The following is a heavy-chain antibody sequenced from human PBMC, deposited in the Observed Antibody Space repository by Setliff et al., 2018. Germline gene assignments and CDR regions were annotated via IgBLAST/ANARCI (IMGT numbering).Heavy chain of an antibody. D-gene: IGHD2-2*01. Sequence: ASVKVSCKASGYTFTNYYINWVRQAPGQGLEWMGIINPRAGTTSYAQKLQGRVTITRDTSASTAHMELSSLRSDDTAVYYCARGPLDFVVAPATAKFDFWGQGTLVTVSS. CDR1: GYTFTNYY. CDR2: INPRAGTT. CDR3: ARGPLDFVVAPATAKFDF. V-gene: IGHV1-46*04. J-gene: IGHJ4*02.